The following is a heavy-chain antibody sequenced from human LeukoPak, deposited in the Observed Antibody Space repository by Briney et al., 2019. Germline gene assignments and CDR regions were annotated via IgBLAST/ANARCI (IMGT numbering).Heavy chain of an antibody. CDR1: GYTFTSYG. D-gene: IGHD4-17*01. CDR2: INTNTGNP. V-gene: IGHV7-4-1*02. CDR3: ARDYGDYAFGY. Sequence: ASVTVSCTASGYTFTSYGISWVRQAPGQGLEWMGWINTNTGNPTYAQGFTGRFVFSLDTSVSTAYLQISSLKAEDTAVYYCARDYGDYAFGYWGQGTLVTVSS. J-gene: IGHJ4*02.